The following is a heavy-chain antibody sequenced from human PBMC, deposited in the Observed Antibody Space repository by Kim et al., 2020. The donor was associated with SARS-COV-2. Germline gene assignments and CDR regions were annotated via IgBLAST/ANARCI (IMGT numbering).Heavy chain of an antibody. Sequence: SETLSLTCTVSGGSISSYYWSWIRQPPGKGLEWIGYIYYSGSTNYNPSLKSRVTISVDTSKNQFSLKLSSVTAADTAVYYCARELRSSGWYGSNWFDPWGQGTLVTVSS. CDR3: ARELRSSGWYGSNWFDP. V-gene: IGHV4-59*01. D-gene: IGHD6-19*01. CDR1: GGSISSYY. CDR2: IYYSGST. J-gene: IGHJ5*02.